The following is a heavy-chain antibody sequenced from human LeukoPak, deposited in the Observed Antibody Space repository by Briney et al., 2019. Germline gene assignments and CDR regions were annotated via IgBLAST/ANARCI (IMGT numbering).Heavy chain of an antibody. CDR3: ASTLDTRGAFDI. J-gene: IGHJ3*02. CDR1: GGSFSGYY. CDR2: INHSGST. D-gene: IGHD5-18*01. V-gene: IGHV4-34*01. Sequence: PSETLSLTCAVYGGSFSGYYWSWIRQPPGKGLEWIGEINHSGSTNYNPSLKSRVTISVDTSKNQFSLKLSSVTAADTAVYYCASTLDTRGAFDIWGQGTMVTVSS.